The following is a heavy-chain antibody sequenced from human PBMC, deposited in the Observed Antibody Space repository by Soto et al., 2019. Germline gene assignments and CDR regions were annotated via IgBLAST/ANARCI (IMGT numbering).Heavy chain of an antibody. J-gene: IGHJ6*02. Sequence: SHKCPDSKGALRRSRKYCCWIRHPPGQGMEWIGYIYYSGKTNYNPSLQSRVTISIDTSKHQFSLKLNSVTAAATAVYYCAREAQRYFICNCCLNHYYRMSVRGRGSTVIGSS. CDR1: KGALRRSRKY. D-gene: IGHD3-9*01. V-gene: IGHV4-61*01. CDR3: AREAQRYFICNCCLNHYYRMSV. CDR2: IYYSGKT.